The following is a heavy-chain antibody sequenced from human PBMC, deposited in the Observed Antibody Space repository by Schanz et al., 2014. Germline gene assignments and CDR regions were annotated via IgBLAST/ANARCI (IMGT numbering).Heavy chain of an antibody. J-gene: IGHJ4*02. CDR3: ARVGSSSWYPRY. D-gene: IGHD6-13*01. V-gene: IGHV3-7*03. Sequence: EVQLVESGGGLVQPGGSLRLSCAASGFTFSSYCINWVRQAPGKGLEWVANINQDGSEKYYVDSVKGRFTTSRDNGKKSMYLQMNSLRDEDTAVYYGARVGSSSWYPRYWGQGTLVTVSS. CDR2: INQDGSEK. CDR1: GFTFSSYC.